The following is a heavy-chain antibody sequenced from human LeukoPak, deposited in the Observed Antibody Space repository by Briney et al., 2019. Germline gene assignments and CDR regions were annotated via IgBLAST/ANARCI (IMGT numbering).Heavy chain of an antibody. Sequence: PSETLSLTCAVYGGSFSGYYWSWIRQPPGKGLEWIGEINHSGSTNYNPSLKSRVTISVDTSKNQFSLNLSSVTAADTAVYYCARGDSFYDSSGLGYWGQGTLVTVSS. CDR2: INHSGST. D-gene: IGHD3-22*01. J-gene: IGHJ4*02. V-gene: IGHV4-34*01. CDR1: GGSFSGYY. CDR3: ARGDSFYDSSGLGY.